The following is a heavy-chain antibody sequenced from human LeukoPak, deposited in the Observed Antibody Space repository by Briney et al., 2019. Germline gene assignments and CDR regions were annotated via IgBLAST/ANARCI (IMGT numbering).Heavy chain of an antibody. Sequence: GGSLRLSCAASAFTFSNNATSWVRQAPGRGLEWVSRTRGSGEDTQFAGSVRGRFTISRDNSKNTLYLQMNSLRAEESAVYLWAKGGAYCSGGSCSNFDYWGQGTLVTVSS. CDR2: TRGSGEDT. CDR1: AFTFSNNA. D-gene: IGHD2-15*01. CDR3: AKGGAYCSGGSCSNFDY. V-gene: IGHV3-23*01. J-gene: IGHJ4*02.